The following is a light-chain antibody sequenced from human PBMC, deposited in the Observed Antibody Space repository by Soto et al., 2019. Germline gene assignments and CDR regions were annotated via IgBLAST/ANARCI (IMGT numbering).Light chain of an antibody. CDR1: QSVSSN. CDR3: QQYNDWWI. V-gene: IGKV3-15*01. J-gene: IGKJ1*01. CDR2: GAS. Sequence: EIVMTQSPVTLSMSPGERATLSCWAGQSVSSNLAWYQQRPGQAPRLLIYGASTRATGIPARFTGSGSGTEFTLTISSLQFDDSAVYYCQQYNDWWIFGQGTKVEIK.